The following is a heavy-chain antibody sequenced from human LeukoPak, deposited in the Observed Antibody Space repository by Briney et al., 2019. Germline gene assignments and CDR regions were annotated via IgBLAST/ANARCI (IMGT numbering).Heavy chain of an antibody. CDR1: GVSISSSNSY. V-gene: IGHV4-39*07. D-gene: IGHD5-18*01. Sequence: PSETLSLTCTVSGVSISSSNSYWGWIRQPPGKGLEWIGSIYYSGSTYYNPSLKSRVTISVDTSKNQFSLKLSSVTAADTAVYYCARTRPHSYGYAANFDYWGQGTLVTVSS. CDR3: ARTRPHSYGYAANFDY. CDR2: IYYSGST. J-gene: IGHJ4*02.